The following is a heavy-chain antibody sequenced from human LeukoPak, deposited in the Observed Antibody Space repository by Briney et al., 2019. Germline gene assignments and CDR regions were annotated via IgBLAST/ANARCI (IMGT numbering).Heavy chain of an antibody. CDR1: GFTLNNYA. V-gene: IGHV3-23*01. CDR3: ARDSPEAAYYHYAIDV. J-gene: IGHJ6*02. Sequence: GGSLRLSCVFSGFTLNNYAMTWVRQAPGKGLEWVSGVNPGGGVTDYADSVKGRFTISRDNSKNTLYLQMNSLRVEDTAVCYCARDSPEAAYYHYAIDVWGQGTTVTVSS. D-gene: IGHD2-15*01. CDR2: VNPGGGVT.